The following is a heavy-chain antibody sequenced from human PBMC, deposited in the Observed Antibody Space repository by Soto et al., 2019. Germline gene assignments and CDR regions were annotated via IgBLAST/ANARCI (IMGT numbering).Heavy chain of an antibody. J-gene: IGHJ6*02. V-gene: IGHV3-48*02. Sequence: GGSLRLSCAASGFTFNLYSLHWVRQAPGKGPEWVSYISSSGDTYYADSVKGRFTISRDNAENSLYLQMNSLRDDDTALYYCAKSGYGDPYYYYGLEVWGRGTTVTVSS. CDR3: AKSGYGDPYYYYGLEV. D-gene: IGHD5-12*01. CDR1: GFTFNLYS. CDR2: ISSSGDT.